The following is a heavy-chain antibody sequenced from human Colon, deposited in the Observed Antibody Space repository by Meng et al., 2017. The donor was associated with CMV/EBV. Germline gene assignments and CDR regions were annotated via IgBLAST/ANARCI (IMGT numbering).Heavy chain of an antibody. D-gene: IGHD6-19*01. J-gene: IGHJ4*01. CDR1: GLSVSNDYW. CDR3: ASSSGWWRIDY. Sequence: VQLQESGPRLVTPSGTLSLTCAVSGLSVSNDYWLTWVRQAPGKGLEWIGEVSQDGRTNSNPSLKSRLSMSVDKSKNQFSLNLRSVTAADTASYFCASSSGWWRIDYWGHGTLVTVSS. V-gene: IGHV4-4*02. CDR2: VSQDGRT.